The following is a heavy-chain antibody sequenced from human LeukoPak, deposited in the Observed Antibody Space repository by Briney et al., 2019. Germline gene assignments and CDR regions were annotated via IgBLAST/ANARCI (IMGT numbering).Heavy chain of an antibody. J-gene: IGHJ6*03. CDR1: GGSISSSSYY. CDR3: ARHAFYYYYYMDV. D-gene: IGHD3-16*01. Sequence: PSETLSLTCSVSGGSISSSSYYWGWIRQPPGKGLEWIGNIYYSGSTYYNPSLKSRVTISVDTSKNQFSLKLTSVTAADTAVYYCARHAFYYYYYMDVWGKGTTVTISS. V-gene: IGHV4-39*01. CDR2: IYYSGST.